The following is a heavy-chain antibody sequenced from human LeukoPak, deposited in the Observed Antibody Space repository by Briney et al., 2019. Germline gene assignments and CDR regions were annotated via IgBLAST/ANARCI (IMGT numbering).Heavy chain of an antibody. CDR1: GYSFTSSW. CDR3: ARIDYYDSRLDY. J-gene: IGHJ4*02. V-gene: IGHV5-51*01. CDR2: IYPGDSDT. D-gene: IGHD3-22*01. Sequence: GESLEISCEGSGYSFTSSWIGWVRQMPGKGLEWMGIIYPGDSDTRYSPSFQGQVTMSADKSISTAYPQWSSLKASDTAMYYCARIDYYDSRLDYWGQGTLVTVSS.